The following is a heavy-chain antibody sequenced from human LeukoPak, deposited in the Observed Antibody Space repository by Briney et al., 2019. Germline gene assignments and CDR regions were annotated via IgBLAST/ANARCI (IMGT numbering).Heavy chain of an antibody. J-gene: IGHJ5*02. Sequence: SETLSLTCTVSGGSISSSNYYWGWIRQPPGKGLEWIGSIYYSGSTYYNPSLKSRVTISVDTSKNQFSLKLSSVTAADTAVYYCARERGAAGTRWFDPWGQGTLVTVSS. CDR2: IYYSGST. V-gene: IGHV4-39*07. CDR3: ARERGAAGTRWFDP. D-gene: IGHD6-13*01. CDR1: GGSISSSNYY.